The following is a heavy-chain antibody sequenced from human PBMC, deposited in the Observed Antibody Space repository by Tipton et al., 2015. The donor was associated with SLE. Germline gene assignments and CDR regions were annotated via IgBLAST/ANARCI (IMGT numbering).Heavy chain of an antibody. D-gene: IGHD3-3*01. J-gene: IGHJ2*01. CDR3: ARGVGVVIIRGWYFDL. Sequence: TLSLTCTVSGGSISSSSYYWGWIRQPPGKGLEWIGSIYYSGSTYNNPSLKSRVTISVDTSKNQFSLKLSSVTAADTAVYYCARGVGVVIIRGWYFDLWGRGTLVTVSS. V-gene: IGHV4-39*07. CDR2: IYYSGST. CDR1: GGSISSSSYY.